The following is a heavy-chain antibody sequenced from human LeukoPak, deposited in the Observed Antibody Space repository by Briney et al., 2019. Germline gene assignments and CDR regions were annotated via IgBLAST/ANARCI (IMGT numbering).Heavy chain of an antibody. V-gene: IGHV3-30*04. D-gene: IGHD1-26*01. CDR1: GFTFSSYA. CDR3: ARDSGSYTGPAYFDY. J-gene: IGHJ4*02. Sequence: GGSLRLSCAASGFTFSSYAMHWVRQAPGKGLEWVAVISYDGSNKYYADSVKGRFTISRDNSKNTLYLQMNSLRAEDTAVYYCARDSGSYTGPAYFDYWGQGTLVTVSS. CDR2: ISYDGSNK.